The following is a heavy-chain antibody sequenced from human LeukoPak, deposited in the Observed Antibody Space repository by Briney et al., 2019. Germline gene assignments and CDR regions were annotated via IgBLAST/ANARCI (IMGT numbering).Heavy chain of an antibody. D-gene: IGHD2-21*02. CDR3: ARREVTEGIDY. CDR1: GFTFSNAW. CDR2: ISSSSSYI. V-gene: IGHV3-21*01. Sequence: GGSLRLSCAASGFTFSNAWMSWVRQAPGKGLEWVSSISSSSSYIYYADSVKGRFTISRDNAKNSLYLQMNSLRAEDTAVYYCARREVTEGIDYWGQGTLVTVSS. J-gene: IGHJ4*02.